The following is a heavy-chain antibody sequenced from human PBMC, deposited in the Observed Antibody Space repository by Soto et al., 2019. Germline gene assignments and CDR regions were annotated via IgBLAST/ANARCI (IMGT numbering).Heavy chain of an antibody. CDR1: GGTFSSYA. D-gene: IGHD3-16*01. CDR3: ARGGEMATIQDYYYYYGMDV. Sequence: ASVKVSCKASGGTFSSYAISWVRQAPGQGLEWMGGIIPIFGTANYAQKFQGRVTITADESTSTAYMELSSLRSEDTAVYYCARGGEMATIQDYYYYYGMDVWGQGTTVTVSS. CDR2: IIPIFGTA. J-gene: IGHJ6*02. V-gene: IGHV1-69*13.